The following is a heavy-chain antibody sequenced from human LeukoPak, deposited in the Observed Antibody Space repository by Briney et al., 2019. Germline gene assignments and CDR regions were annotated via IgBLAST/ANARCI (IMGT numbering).Heavy chain of an antibody. CDR2: MNPNSGNT. J-gene: IGHJ4*02. CDR3: ARGYDCSSTSCYNPD. V-gene: IGHV1-8*01. CDR1: GYTFTSYD. Sequence: ASVKVSCKASGYTFTSYDINWVRQATGQGLERMGWMNPNSGNTGYAQKFQGRVTMTRNTSISTAYMELSSLRSEDTAVYYCARGYDCSSTSCYNPDWGQGTLVTVSS. D-gene: IGHD2-2*02.